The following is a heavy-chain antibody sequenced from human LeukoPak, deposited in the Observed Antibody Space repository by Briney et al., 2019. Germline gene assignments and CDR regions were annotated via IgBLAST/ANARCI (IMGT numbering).Heavy chain of an antibody. CDR1: GFTFSSYG. CDR3: AKDRGVVVPAAILDDY. D-gene: IGHD2-2*02. V-gene: IGHV3-30*02. J-gene: IGHJ4*02. Sequence: GGSLRLSCAASGFTFSSYGMHWVRQAPGKGLEWVAFIRYGGSNKYYADSVKGRFTISRDNSKNTLYLQMNSLRAEDTAVYYCAKDRGVVVPAAILDDYWGQGTLVTVSS. CDR2: IRYGGSNK.